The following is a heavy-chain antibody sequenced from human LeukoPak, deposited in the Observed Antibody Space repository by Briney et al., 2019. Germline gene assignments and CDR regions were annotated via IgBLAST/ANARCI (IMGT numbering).Heavy chain of an antibody. D-gene: IGHD3-10*01. J-gene: IGHJ5*02. V-gene: IGHV4-30-4*01. CDR2: IYYSGST. Sequence: PSQTLSLTRTVSGGSISSGDYYWSWIRQPPGKGLEWIGYIYYSGSTYYNPSLKSRVTISVDTSKNQFSLKLSSVTAADTAVYYCARSPPSDPNWFDPWGQGTLVTVSS. CDR3: ARSPPSDPNWFDP. CDR1: GGSISSGDYY.